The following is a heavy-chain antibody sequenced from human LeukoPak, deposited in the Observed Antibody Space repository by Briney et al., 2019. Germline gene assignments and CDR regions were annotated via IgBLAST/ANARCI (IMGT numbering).Heavy chain of an antibody. CDR2: NSCSGGST. CDR1: GLTHSRYA. Sequence: GGSVSLLCAASGLTHSRYALRWVRQAPGKGLEGVSANSCSGGSTYYADPVKGRFTISRDSCKNTLYLQMKSLRAEDTAVYYCAKDARPDLYSSGWYGLGWFDPWGQGTLVTVSS. CDR3: AKDARPDLYSSGWYGLGWFDP. V-gene: IGHV3-23*01. D-gene: IGHD6-19*01. J-gene: IGHJ5*02.